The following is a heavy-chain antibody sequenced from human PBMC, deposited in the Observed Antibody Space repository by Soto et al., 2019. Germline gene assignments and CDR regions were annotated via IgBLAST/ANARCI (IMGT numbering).Heavy chain of an antibody. CDR2: IIPIFGTA. V-gene: IGHV1-69*01. Sequence: GASVKVSCKASGGTFSSYAISWVRQAPGQGLEWMGGIIPIFGTANCAQKFQGRVTITADESTSTAYMELSSLRSEDTAVYYCARSLVFGVVIMHFYGMDVWGQGTTVTVSS. D-gene: IGHD3-3*01. CDR3: ARSLVFGVVIMHFYGMDV. CDR1: GGTFSSYA. J-gene: IGHJ6*02.